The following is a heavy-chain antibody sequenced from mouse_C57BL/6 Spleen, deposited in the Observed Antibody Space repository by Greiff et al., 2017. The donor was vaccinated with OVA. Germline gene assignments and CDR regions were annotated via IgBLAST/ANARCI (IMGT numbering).Heavy chain of an antibody. CDR3: ATGITTVVAHWYFDV. J-gene: IGHJ1*03. D-gene: IGHD1-1*01. CDR1: GYAFTNYL. Sequence: QVQLQQSGAELVRPGTSVKVSCKASGYAFTNYLIEWVKQRPGQGLEWIGVINPGCGGTNYNEKFKGKATLTADKSSSTAYMQLRRLTSEDAAVYFCATGITTVVAHWYFDVWGTGTTVTVSS. V-gene: IGHV1-54*01. CDR2: INPGCGGT.